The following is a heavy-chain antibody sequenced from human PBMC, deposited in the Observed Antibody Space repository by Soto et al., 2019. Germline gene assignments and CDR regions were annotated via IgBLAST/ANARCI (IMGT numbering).Heavy chain of an antibody. D-gene: IGHD1-7*01. J-gene: IGHJ4*02. Sequence: QVQLVQSGAEEKKPGASVKVSCKASGYTFTSYAMHWVRQAPGQRLEWMGWINAGNGNTKYSPKFQGRVTITRDTSASTAYMELSSLRSEDTAVYYCARGVGNSAPDYWGQGTLVTVSS. CDR3: ARGVGNSAPDY. CDR2: INAGNGNT. V-gene: IGHV1-3*05. CDR1: GYTFTSYA.